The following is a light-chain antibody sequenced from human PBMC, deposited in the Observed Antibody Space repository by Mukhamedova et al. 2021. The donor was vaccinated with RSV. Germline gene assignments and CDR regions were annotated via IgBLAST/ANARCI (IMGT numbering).Light chain of an antibody. Sequence: QQKRGQAPRLLIWGASNRAGGIPDRFSGSGSGTDFTLTISRLEPEDFAVYYCQQYGGSPRTFGQGTRVEIK. J-gene: IGKJ1*01. CDR2: GAS. CDR3: QQYGGSPRT. V-gene: IGKV3-20*01.